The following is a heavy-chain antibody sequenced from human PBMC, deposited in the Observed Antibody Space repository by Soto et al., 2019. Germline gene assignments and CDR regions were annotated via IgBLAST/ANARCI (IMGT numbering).Heavy chain of an antibody. D-gene: IGHD5-18*01. J-gene: IGHJ6*02. Sequence: PGGSLRLSCAASGFTFSSYGMHWVRQAPGKGLEWVAVIWYDGSNKYYADSVKGRFTISRDNSKNTLYLQMNSLRAEDTAVYYCAKEGGYSYGYENYYYYGMDVWGQGTTVTVSS. CDR1: GFTFSSYG. CDR3: AKEGGYSYGYENYYYYGMDV. V-gene: IGHV3-33*06. CDR2: IWYDGSNK.